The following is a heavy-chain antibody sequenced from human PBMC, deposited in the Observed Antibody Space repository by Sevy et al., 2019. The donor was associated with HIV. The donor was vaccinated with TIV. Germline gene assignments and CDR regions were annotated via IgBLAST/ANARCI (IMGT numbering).Heavy chain of an antibody. Sequence: GGYLRLSCAASGFTFSSYAMSWVRQAPGKGLEWVSAISGSGGSTYYADSVKGRFTISRDNSKNTLYLQMNSLRAEDTAVYYCAKGHEQWLVLDAFDIWGQGTMVTVSS. CDR2: ISGSGGST. CDR3: AKGHEQWLVLDAFDI. D-gene: IGHD6-19*01. CDR1: GFTFSSYA. J-gene: IGHJ3*02. V-gene: IGHV3-23*01.